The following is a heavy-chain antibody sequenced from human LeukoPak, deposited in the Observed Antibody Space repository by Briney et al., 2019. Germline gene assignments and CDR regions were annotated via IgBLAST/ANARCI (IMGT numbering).Heavy chain of an antibody. Sequence: ASVKVSCKASGYTFTGYYMHWVRQAPGQGLEWMGWINPNSGGTNYAQKFQGRVTMTRDTSINTAYMELSRLRSDDTAVYYCARSRGYSYGEFDYWGQGTLVTVSS. CDR2: INPNSGGT. D-gene: IGHD5-18*01. V-gene: IGHV1-2*02. CDR3: ARSRGYSYGEFDY. J-gene: IGHJ4*02. CDR1: GYTFTGYY.